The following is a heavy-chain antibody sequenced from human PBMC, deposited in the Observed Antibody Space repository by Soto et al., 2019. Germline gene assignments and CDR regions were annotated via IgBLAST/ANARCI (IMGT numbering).Heavy chain of an antibody. CDR2: VNHRGST. CDR3: VRNYNNGYYPFDY. J-gene: IGHJ4*02. Sequence: SSETLSLTCTVYGGSFSGHYWSWIRQAPGKGLEWIGGVNHRGSTYNPSLESRVTMSVDTSKNQFSLKLSSVTAADSAVYYCVRNYNNGYYPFDYGGQGTQVTVSS. D-gene: IGHD3-22*01. V-gene: IGHV4-34*01. CDR1: GGSFSGHY.